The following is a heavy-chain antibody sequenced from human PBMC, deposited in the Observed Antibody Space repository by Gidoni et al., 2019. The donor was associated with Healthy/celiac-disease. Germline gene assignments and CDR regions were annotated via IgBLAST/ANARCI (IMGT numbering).Heavy chain of an antibody. D-gene: IGHD5-18*01. Sequence: QITLKESGPTLVKPTQTLTLTGTFSGFSLSTSGVGVGWIRQPPGKALEWLALIYWNDDKRYSPSLKSRLTITKDTTKNQVVLTMTNMDPVDTATYYCAHRGYSYGYFDYWGQGTLVTVSS. CDR3: AHRGYSYGYFDY. V-gene: IGHV2-5*01. CDR1: GFSLSTSGVG. J-gene: IGHJ4*02. CDR2: IYWNDDK.